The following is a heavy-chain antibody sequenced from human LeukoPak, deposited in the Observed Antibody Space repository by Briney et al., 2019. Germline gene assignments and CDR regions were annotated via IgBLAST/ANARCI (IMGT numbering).Heavy chain of an antibody. Sequence: GGSLRLSCVASGLTFSSYAMSWVRQGPGKGLEWVAAVSGSGDNTYYADSVKGRFTISRDNSRNTLYLQMNSLRGEDTAVYYCAKDRSSSWYFDYWGQGTLVTVSS. CDR3: AKDRSSSWYFDY. CDR1: GLTFSSYA. CDR2: VSGSGDNT. D-gene: IGHD6-13*01. J-gene: IGHJ4*02. V-gene: IGHV3-23*01.